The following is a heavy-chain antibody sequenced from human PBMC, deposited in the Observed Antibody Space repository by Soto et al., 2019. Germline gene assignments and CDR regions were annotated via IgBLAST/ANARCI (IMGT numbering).Heavy chain of an antibody. V-gene: IGHV3-66*01. D-gene: IGHD3-3*01. CDR3: ARDRRDGDTI. CDR1: GFSVSSYY. CDR2: IYRGGGI. J-gene: IGHJ4*02. Sequence: EVQVVESGGGLVQPGGSLRLSCAASGFSVSSYYMSWFRQAPGKGLEWVSVIYRGGGIYYAGSVQGRFTTSRDISMNSLDLQMNSPRVEDTAVYYCARDRRDGDTIWGQGAVVTVSS.